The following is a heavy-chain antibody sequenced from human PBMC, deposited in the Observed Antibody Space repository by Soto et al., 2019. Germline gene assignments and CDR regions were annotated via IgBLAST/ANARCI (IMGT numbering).Heavy chain of an antibody. V-gene: IGHV4-39*01. CDR2: IYYSGST. Sequence: SETLSLTCTVSGGSISSSSYYWGWIRQPPGKGLEWIGSIYYSGSTYYNPSLKSRVTISVDTSKNQFSLKLSSVTAADTAVYYCASSKYCDFWSGYYIFYYGMDVWGQGTTVTVSS. J-gene: IGHJ6*02. CDR3: ASSKYCDFWSGYYIFYYGMDV. D-gene: IGHD3-3*01. CDR1: GGSISSSSYY.